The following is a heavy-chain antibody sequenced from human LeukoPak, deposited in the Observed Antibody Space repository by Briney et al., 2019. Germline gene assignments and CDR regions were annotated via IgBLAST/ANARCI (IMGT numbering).Heavy chain of an antibody. CDR3: ARDSISGSYVHYDN. CDR2: INTNTGNP. CDR1: GYTFTSYG. Sequence: ASVKVSCKASGYTFTSYGISWVRQAPGQGLEWVGWINTNTGNPTYAQGFTGRFVFSLDTSVSTAYLQINSLKAEDTAVYYCARDSISGSYVHYDNWGQGTLVTVSS. D-gene: IGHD1-26*01. V-gene: IGHV7-4-1*02. J-gene: IGHJ4*02.